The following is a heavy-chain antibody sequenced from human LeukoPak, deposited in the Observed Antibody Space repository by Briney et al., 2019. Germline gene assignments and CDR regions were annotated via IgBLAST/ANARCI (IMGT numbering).Heavy chain of an antibody. CDR3: ARHAMVAAPIDY. Sequence: SETLSLTCIVSGGSISSSGYYWGWIRQPPGKGLEWIGSMYRSGNTYYNPSLKSRVIISVDTSKNQFSLKLSSVTAADTAVYYCARHAMVAAPIDYWGQGTLVTVSS. CDR1: GGSISSSGYY. J-gene: IGHJ4*02. V-gene: IGHV4-39*01. CDR2: MYRSGNT. D-gene: IGHD2-15*01.